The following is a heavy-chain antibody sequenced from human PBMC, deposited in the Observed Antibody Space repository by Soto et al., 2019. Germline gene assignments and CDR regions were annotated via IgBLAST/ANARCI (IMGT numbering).Heavy chain of an antibody. Sequence: PSETLSLTCTVSGGSISSGGYYWSWIRQHPGKGLEWIGYIYYSGSTYYNPSLKSRVTISVDTSKNQFSLKLSSVTAADTAVYYCASRNAHYGSGRPPVNWGQGTLVTVSS. CDR3: ASRNAHYGSGRPPVN. J-gene: IGHJ4*02. CDR1: GGSISSGGYY. CDR2: IYYSGST. D-gene: IGHD3-10*01. V-gene: IGHV4-31*03.